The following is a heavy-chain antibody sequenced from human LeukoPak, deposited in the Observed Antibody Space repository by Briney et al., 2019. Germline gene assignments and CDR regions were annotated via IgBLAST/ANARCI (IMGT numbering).Heavy chain of an antibody. CDR1: GGSIRSSYYY. CDR3: ARGRGGGIIGLWLDFDY. V-gene: IGHV4-39*01. Sequence: SETLSLTCTVSGGSIRSSYYYWGWIRQPPGKGLEWIGSIYDSGSTYYNPSLKSRVTISVDTSKNQFSLKLNSVAAADTAVYYCARGRGGGIIGLWLDFDYWGQGTLVTVS. J-gene: IGHJ4*02. CDR2: IYDSGST. D-gene: IGHD5-18*01.